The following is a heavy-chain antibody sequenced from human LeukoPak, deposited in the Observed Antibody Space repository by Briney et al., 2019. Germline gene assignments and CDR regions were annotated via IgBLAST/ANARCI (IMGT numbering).Heavy chain of an antibody. Sequence: GGSLRLSCAASGFTFSSYAMSWVRQAPGKGLEWVSAISGSGGSTYYAASVKGRFTISRDNSKNTLYLQMNSLRAEDTAVYYCAKNDRDITGTTGDWFDPWGQGTLVTVSS. D-gene: IGHD1-7*01. CDR2: ISGSGGST. CDR3: AKNDRDITGTTGDWFDP. J-gene: IGHJ5*02. V-gene: IGHV3-23*01. CDR1: GFTFSSYA.